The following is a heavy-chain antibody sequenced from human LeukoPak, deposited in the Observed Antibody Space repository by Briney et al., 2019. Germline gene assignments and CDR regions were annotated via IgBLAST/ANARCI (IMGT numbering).Heavy chain of an antibody. CDR1: GYTLTELS. CDR3: AFVPGIAAAGPREKDAFDI. J-gene: IGHJ3*02. V-gene: IGHV1-24*01. Sequence: ASVKVSCKVSGYTLTELSMHWVRQAPGKGLEWMGGFDPEGGETIYAQKFQGRVTMTEDTSTDTAYMELSSLRSEDTAVYYCAFVPGIAAAGPREKDAFDIWGQGTMVTVSS. CDR2: FDPEGGET. D-gene: IGHD6-13*01.